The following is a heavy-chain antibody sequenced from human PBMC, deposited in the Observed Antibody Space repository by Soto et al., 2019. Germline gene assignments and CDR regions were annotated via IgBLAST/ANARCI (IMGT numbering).Heavy chain of an antibody. CDR1: GFTFSNYA. J-gene: IGHJ6*02. V-gene: IGHV3-23*01. CDR2: ISDSGDAT. D-gene: IGHD2-15*01. CDR3: AKEGNYMCRGGRCYAEGMDV. Sequence: GGSLRLSCEGSGFTFSNYAMSWVRQAPGKGLEWVSGISDSGDATYYADSVKGRFTISRDNSKNTLFLQMNSLRGEDTAVYYCAKEGNYMCRGGRCYAEGMDVWGQGTTVTVSS.